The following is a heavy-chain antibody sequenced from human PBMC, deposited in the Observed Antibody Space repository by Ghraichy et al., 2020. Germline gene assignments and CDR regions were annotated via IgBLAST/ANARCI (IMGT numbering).Heavy chain of an antibody. J-gene: IGHJ4*02. CDR1: GYSISSGFY. CDR2: IYHSGST. D-gene: IGHD1-26*01. V-gene: IGHV4-38-2*02. Sequence: SQTLSLTCTVSGYSISSGFYWGWIRQPPGKGLEWIGSIYHSGSTFSNPSLKSRITMSVDTSKNQFSLKLSSVTAGDTAVYYCTRDSRGGAYVSQNTADYWGQGTLVTVSS. CDR3: TRDSRGGAYVSQNTADY.